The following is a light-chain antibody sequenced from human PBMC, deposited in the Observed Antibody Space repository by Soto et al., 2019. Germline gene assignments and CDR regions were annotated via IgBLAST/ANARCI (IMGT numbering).Light chain of an antibody. CDR3: QQHNNYSPWT. J-gene: IGKJ1*01. Sequence: EIQMTQSPSTLSASLGDRVTIACRASQSIRRWLAWYQQKPGQAPKLLIFDASTLESGVPTRFSGRGSETEFTLTISSLEPEDFAASYCQQHNNYSPWTFGQGTKVEI. V-gene: IGKV1-5*01. CDR2: DAS. CDR1: QSIRRW.